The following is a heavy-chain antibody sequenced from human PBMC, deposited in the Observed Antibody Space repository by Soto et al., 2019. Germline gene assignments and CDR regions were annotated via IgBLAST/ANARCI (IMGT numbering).Heavy chain of an antibody. D-gene: IGHD5-18*01. CDR1: GFIFSSYS. Sequence: EVQLVESGGGPVKPGGSLRLSCAASGFIFSSYSVNWVRQAQGKGLEWVSSITSSSSYTHYADSVKGRFTISRDNAKNSLYLQMNSLRAEDTAVYYCARALSGYSYDYGMDVWGLGTTVTVSS. CDR2: ITSSSSYT. J-gene: IGHJ6*02. CDR3: ARALSGYSYDYGMDV. V-gene: IGHV3-21*01.